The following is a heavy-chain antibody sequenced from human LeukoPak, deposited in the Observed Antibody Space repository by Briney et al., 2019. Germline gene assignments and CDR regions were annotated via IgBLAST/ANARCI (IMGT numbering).Heavy chain of an antibody. CDR3: AKEGPYGRYFDY. V-gene: IGHV3-9*01. D-gene: IGHD4-17*01. CDR2: ISWNSGSI. CDR1: GFTFDGYA. Sequence: GGSLRLSWAASGFTFDGYAMHWVRQAPGKGLEWVSGISWNSGSIGYADSVKGRFTISRDNAKNSLYLQMNSLRAEDTALYYCAKEGPYGRYFDYWGQGTLVTASS. J-gene: IGHJ4*02.